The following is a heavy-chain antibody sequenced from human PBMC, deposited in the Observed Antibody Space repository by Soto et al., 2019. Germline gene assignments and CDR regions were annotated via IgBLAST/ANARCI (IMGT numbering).Heavy chain of an antibody. CDR2: ISYSGST. J-gene: IGHJ4*02. CDR1: GFTFSSYAMH. CDR3: ARDALSRDSI. D-gene: IGHD3-22*01. Sequence: LRLSCAASGFTFSSYAMHWVRQAPGKGLEWIGYISYSGSTYYNPSLESRVTISVDTSKNQFSLKLSSVTAADTAVYYCARDALSRDSIWGQGTLVTVSS. V-gene: IGHV4-31*02.